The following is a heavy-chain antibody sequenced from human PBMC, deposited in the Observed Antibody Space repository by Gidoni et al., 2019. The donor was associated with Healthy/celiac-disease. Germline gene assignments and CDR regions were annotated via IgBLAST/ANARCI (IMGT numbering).Heavy chain of an antibody. J-gene: IGHJ5*02. CDR3: AHSRVSSWFDP. CDR1: GFSLSTSGVG. CDR2: IYWDDDK. V-gene: IGHV2-5*02. Sequence: QITLKESAPSLVQPTQTLTPTCTSSGFSLSTSGVGGGWIRQPPGKALEWLALIYWDDDKRYSPSLKSRLTITKDTSKNQVVLTMTNMDPVDTATYYCAHSRVSSWFDPWGQGTLVTVSS.